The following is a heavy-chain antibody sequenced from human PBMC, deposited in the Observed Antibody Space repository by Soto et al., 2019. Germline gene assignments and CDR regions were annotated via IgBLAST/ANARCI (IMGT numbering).Heavy chain of an antibody. CDR3: ARFGSGWGIDY. J-gene: IGHJ4*02. CDR2: INHSGST. Sequence: SETLSLTCAVYGGSFSGYYWSWIRQPPGKGLEWIGEINHSGSTNYNPSLKSRVTISVDTSKNQFSLKLSSVTAADTAVYYCARFGSGWGIDYWGQGTLVTVSS. CDR1: GGSFSGYY. D-gene: IGHD6-19*01. V-gene: IGHV4-34*01.